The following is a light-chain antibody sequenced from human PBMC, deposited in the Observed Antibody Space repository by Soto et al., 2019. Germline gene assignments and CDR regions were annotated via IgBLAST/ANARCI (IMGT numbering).Light chain of an antibody. CDR3: QQYGSSPT. Sequence: EIVMTQSPATLSVSPGEGATVSCRASESVSSHLAWYQHTPGQAPRLLIYGASSRATGIPDRFSGSGSGTDFTLTISRLEPEDFAVYSCQQYGSSPTFGGGTKVDI. CDR2: GAS. CDR1: ESVSSH. V-gene: IGKV3-20*01. J-gene: IGKJ4*01.